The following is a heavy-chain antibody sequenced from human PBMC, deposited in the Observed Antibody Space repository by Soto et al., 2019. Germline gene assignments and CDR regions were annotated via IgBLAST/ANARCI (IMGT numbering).Heavy chain of an antibody. J-gene: IGHJ4*02. CDR3: AKNNLRGSGTKDY. Sequence: EVQLLESGGGLVQGGESLRLSCPASGFTFSNYPMSWVRQVPGKGLEWVSSISASGGSTYYADSVRGRFTISRDNSKNTLYLQMNIPRAEDTAVDYCAKNNLRGSGTKDYWGQGTLVTVSS. CDR1: GFTFSNYP. V-gene: IGHV3-23*01. D-gene: IGHD3-10*01. CDR2: ISASGGST.